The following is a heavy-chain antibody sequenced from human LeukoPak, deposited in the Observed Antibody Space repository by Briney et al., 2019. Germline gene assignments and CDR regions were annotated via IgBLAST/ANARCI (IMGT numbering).Heavy chain of an antibody. V-gene: IGHV3-48*02. CDR2: ISSSSSTI. Sequence: PGGSLRLSCAASGFTISSYSMNWVRQAPGKGLEWVSYISSSSSTIYYADPVEGRFTISRDNAKNSLYLQMNSLRDEDTAVYYCASSTGWYEGFDYWGQGTLVTVSS. J-gene: IGHJ4*02. CDR1: GFTISSYS. CDR3: ASSTGWYEGFDY. D-gene: IGHD6-19*01.